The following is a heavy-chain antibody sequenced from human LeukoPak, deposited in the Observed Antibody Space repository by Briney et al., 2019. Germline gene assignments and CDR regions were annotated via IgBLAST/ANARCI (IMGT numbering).Heavy chain of an antibody. CDR1: GGSISSSSYY. V-gene: IGHV4-39*01. Sequence: SETLSLTCTVSGGSISSSSYYWGWIRQPPGKGLEWIGSIYYSGSTYYNPSLKSRVTISVDTSKNQFSLKLSSVTAADTAVYYCARGRGRYSGSYYHFDYWGQGTLVTVSS. CDR3: ARGRGRYSGSYYHFDY. CDR2: IYYSGST. J-gene: IGHJ4*02. D-gene: IGHD1-26*01.